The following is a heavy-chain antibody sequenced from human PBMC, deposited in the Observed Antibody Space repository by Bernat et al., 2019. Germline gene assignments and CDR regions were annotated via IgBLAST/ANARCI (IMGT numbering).Heavy chain of an antibody. CDR1: GFTFSSYG. J-gene: IGHJ3*02. D-gene: IGHD1-1*01. CDR3: ANGTHTWSDGIDK. Sequence: QVHLVESGGGVVQPGRSLRLSCAASGFTFSSYGMHWVRQAPGKGLEWLAVIWSDGNYEYYAESLKGRFTISRDNTKNTLYLPMNNLRPEDTALYFCANGTHTWSDGIDKWGQGTMVAVSS. CDR2: IWSDGNYE. V-gene: IGHV3-33*06.